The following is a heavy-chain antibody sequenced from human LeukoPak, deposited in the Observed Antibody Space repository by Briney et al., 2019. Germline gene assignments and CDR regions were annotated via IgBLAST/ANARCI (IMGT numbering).Heavy chain of an antibody. CDR3: AKAPSGSYCDY. J-gene: IGHJ4*02. CDR1: GFTYDDYA. Sequence: PGGSLRLSCAGSGFTYDDYAMHWVRQAPGKGLEWVSLIRGDGGSTSYADSLKGRFTISRDNSKTSLYLQMNSLRTEDTALYYCAKAPSGSYCDYWGQGTPVTVSS. CDR2: IRGDGGST. D-gene: IGHD1-26*01. V-gene: IGHV3-43*02.